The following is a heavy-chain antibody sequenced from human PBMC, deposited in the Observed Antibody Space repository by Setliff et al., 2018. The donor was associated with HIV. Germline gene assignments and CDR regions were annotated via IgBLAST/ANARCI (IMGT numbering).Heavy chain of an antibody. D-gene: IGHD3-3*01. CDR2: FNPNSGVT. V-gene: IGHV1-2*06. J-gene: IGHJ4*02. Sequence: ASVKVSCKTSGFIFTDYHIHWVRQAPGQGLEWMGRFNPNSGVTSSPQKFQGRVTMTRDTSINTAYMELSRLTSDDTAFYYCAREPTGDFWSGYSSRGLDYWGQGTLGT. CDR1: GFIFTDYH. CDR3: AREPTGDFWSGYSSRGLDY.